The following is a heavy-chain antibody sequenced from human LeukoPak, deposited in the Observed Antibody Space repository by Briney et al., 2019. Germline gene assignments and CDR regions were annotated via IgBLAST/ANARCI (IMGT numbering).Heavy chain of an antibody. V-gene: IGHV1-2*02. CDR2: ISPSNGAT. D-gene: IGHD6-25*01. CDR3: AVSVQAAAIPAFDN. J-gene: IGHJ4*02. CDR1: GSMFAGHY. Sequence: VSVKVSCKASGSMFAGHYRHWMRQAPGQGLEWMGWISPSNGATKYAQNFQGRVTMTRDTSISTAYMELSDLRSDDTAVYYCAVSVQAAAIPAFDNWGQGTLVTVSS.